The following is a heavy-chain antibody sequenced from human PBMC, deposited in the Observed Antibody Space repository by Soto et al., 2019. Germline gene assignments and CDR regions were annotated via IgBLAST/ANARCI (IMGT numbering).Heavy chain of an antibody. CDR2: IDPRDSYT. J-gene: IGHJ4*01. CDR1: GYSFASYW. Sequence: PGESLKISCKGPGYSFASYWISWVRQIPGKGLEWMGRIDPRDSYTNYSPSFQGHVTISGDKSISTAYLQWSSLKASDTAIYYCARESGYSSAWYDYLDNWGHGTQVTVS. V-gene: IGHV5-10-1*01. CDR3: ARESGYSSAWYDYLDN. D-gene: IGHD6-19*01.